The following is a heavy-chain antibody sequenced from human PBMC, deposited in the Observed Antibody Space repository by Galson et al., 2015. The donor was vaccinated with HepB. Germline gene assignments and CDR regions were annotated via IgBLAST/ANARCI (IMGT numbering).Heavy chain of an antibody. Sequence: SLRLSCAASGFTFSSYAMSWVRQAPGKGLEWVSAISGSGGSTYYADSVKGRFTISRDNSKNTLYLQMNSLRAEDTAVYYCAKDGDILTGYYKRGSYFDYWGQGTLVTVSS. D-gene: IGHD3-9*01. CDR2: ISGSGGST. CDR3: AKDGDILTGYYKRGSYFDY. CDR1: GFTFSSYA. V-gene: IGHV3-23*01. J-gene: IGHJ4*02.